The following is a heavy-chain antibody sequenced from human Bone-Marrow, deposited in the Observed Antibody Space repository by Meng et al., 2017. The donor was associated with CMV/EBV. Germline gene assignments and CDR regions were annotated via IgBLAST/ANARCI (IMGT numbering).Heavy chain of an antibody. V-gene: IGHV4-39*07. J-gene: IGHJ6*02. CDR1: GGSISSSSYY. D-gene: IGHD3-10*01. CDR2: IYYSGST. Sequence: SEPLSLTCTVSGGSISSSSYYWGWIRQPPGKGLEWIGSIYYSGSTYYNPSLKSRVTISVDTSKNQFSLKLSSVTAADTAVYYCAREWAGSGSSYGMDVWGQGTTVTVSS. CDR3: AREWAGSGSSYGMDV.